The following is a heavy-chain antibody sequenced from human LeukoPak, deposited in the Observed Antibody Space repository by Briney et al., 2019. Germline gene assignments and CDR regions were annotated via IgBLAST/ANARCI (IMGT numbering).Heavy chain of an antibody. V-gene: IGHV4-61*02. J-gene: IGHJ6*03. Sequence: SQTLSLTCTVSGGSISSGSYYWSWIRQPAGKGLEWIGRIYTSGSTNYNPSLKSRDTISVDTSKNQFSLKLSSVTAADTAVYYCAARGRAPRYYYYMDVWGKGTTVTVSS. CDR2: IYTSGST. CDR1: GGSISSGSYY. CDR3: AARGRAPRYYYYMDV.